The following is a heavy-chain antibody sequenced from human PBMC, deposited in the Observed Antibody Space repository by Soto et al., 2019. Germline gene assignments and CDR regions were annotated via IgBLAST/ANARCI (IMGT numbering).Heavy chain of an antibody. Sequence: EVQLVESGGGLVQPGGPLRLSCAASGFTFTSYSMNWVRQAPGKGLEWVSYIRGTTHYADSVKGRFTISRDNARSSLYLQMNSLRADDTAVYYCARDDSFAFDIWGQGTMVTVSS. CDR3: ARDDSFAFDI. CDR2: IRGTT. J-gene: IGHJ3*02. D-gene: IGHD2-21*01. CDR1: GFTFTSYS. V-gene: IGHV3-48*01.